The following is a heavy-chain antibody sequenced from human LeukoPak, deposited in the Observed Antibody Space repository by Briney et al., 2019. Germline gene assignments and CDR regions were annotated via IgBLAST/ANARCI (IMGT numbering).Heavy chain of an antibody. Sequence: GGSLRLSCSASGFTFSNSAMNWVRQAPGKGLEWVSGITASGGTTYYADSVKDRFTISRDNSKNTLYLQMNSLRAEDTAVYYCARGGGYDYFDYWGQGTLVTVSS. D-gene: IGHD5-12*01. CDR3: ARGGGYDYFDY. V-gene: IGHV3-23*01. CDR2: ITASGGTT. CDR1: GFTFSNSA. J-gene: IGHJ4*02.